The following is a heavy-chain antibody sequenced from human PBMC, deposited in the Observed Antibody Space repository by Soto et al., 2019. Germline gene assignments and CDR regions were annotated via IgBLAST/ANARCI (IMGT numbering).Heavy chain of an antibody. V-gene: IGHV3-7*03. CDR3: AGDGVRNGAYNGWLDP. D-gene: IGHD3-16*01. CDR1: GFSFSSYW. J-gene: IGHJ5*02. Sequence: GGPLRLSCAASGFSFSSYWMTWVRQAPGKGLEWVANIKQDGREKYYVASVKGRFTISRDNDKNLLYLQMDSLTPDDTAVYYCAGDGVRNGAYNGWLDPWGQGTLVTVSS. CDR2: IKQDGREK.